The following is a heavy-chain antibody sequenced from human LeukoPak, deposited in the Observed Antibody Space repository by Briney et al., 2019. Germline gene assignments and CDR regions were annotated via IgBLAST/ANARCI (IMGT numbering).Heavy chain of an antibody. V-gene: IGHV3-23*01. D-gene: IGHD6-13*01. CDR2: IICSGGST. Sequence: QSGESLTLLCAASGLTLSSYPMSEVRQPPGKGLEWVASIICSGGSTYYGVCVKGRFTISRDNSKNTLYLQMNSLRAEDTAVYYCAKDREPIGDRGRSSWYRIGGSFDPWGQGTLVTVSS. J-gene: IGHJ5*02. CDR3: AKDREPIGDRGRSSWYRIGGSFDP. CDR1: GLTLSSYP.